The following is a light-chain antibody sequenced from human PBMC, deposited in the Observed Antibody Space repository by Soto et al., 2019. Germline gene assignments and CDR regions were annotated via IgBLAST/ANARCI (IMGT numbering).Light chain of an antibody. CDR3: QSYDSSLFWV. J-gene: IGLJ3*02. Sequence: QSVLTQPPSVSGAPGQRVTISCTGSSSNIGAGYDVHWYQQLPGTAPKLLIYGNSNRPSGVPDRFSGSKSGTSAYLAITGLQAEDEADYYCQSYDSSLFWVFGGGTKVTVL. CDR1: SSNIGAGYD. CDR2: GNS. V-gene: IGLV1-40*01.